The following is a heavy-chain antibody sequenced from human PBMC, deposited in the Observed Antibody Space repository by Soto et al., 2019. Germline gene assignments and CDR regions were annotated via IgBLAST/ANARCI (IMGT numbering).Heavy chain of an antibody. CDR3: ARDRNNDYGDCGWFDP. Sequence: ASVKVSCKASGYTFTSYGISWVRQAPGQGLEWMGWISAYNGNTNYAQKLQGRVTMTTDTSTSTAYMELRSLRSDDTAVYYCARDRNNDYGDCGWFDPWGQGTLVTVSS. V-gene: IGHV1-18*04. J-gene: IGHJ5*02. CDR1: GYTFTSYG. D-gene: IGHD4-17*01. CDR2: ISAYNGNT.